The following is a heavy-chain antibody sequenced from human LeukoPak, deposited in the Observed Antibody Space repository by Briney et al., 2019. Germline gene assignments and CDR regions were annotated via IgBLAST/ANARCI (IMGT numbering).Heavy chain of an antibody. J-gene: IGHJ4*02. CDR2: ISAYSGNT. CDR3: AREGAYGDFEY. CDR1: GYTFNRYG. D-gene: IGHD4-17*01. V-gene: IGHV1-18*01. Sequence: GASVKVSCKASGYTFNRYGISWVRQAPGQGLEWMGWISAYSGNTNYAQKVQGRVTMTTNTSTSTAYMELRSLRSDDTAVYYCAREGAYGDFEYWGQGTLVTVSS.